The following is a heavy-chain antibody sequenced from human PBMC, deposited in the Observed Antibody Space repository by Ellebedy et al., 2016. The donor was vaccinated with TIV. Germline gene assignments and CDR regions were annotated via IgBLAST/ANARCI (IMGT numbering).Heavy chain of an antibody. J-gene: IGHJ5*02. Sequence: GGSLRLSCVASGFSFRNYWMGWVRQAPGKGLEWVANIYQDGSEKYYVDSAEGRFTISRDNAKNSLYLEMKSLRVEDTAVYYCARRGSYGDYAVQINSWFDRWGRGTLVTVSS. CDR2: IYQDGSEK. CDR3: ARRGSYGDYAVQINSWFDR. D-gene: IGHD4-17*01. CDR1: GFSFRNYW. V-gene: IGHV3-7*01.